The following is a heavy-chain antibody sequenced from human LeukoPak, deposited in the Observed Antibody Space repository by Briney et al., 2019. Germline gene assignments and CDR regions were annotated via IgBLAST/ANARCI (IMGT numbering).Heavy chain of an antibody. J-gene: IGHJ3*02. Sequence: QAGGSLRLSCVASGFTFSNYWMNWVRHAPGKGLVWVSRIDSDGSSSSYTDAVKGRFTIYRDNAKNTLYLQMNSLRGEDTAVYYCARGLTVVGVVNDAFDIWGQGTMVTVSS. CDR1: GFTFSNYW. CDR3: ARGLTVVGVVNDAFDI. CDR2: IDSDGSSS. V-gene: IGHV3-74*01. D-gene: IGHD3-3*01.